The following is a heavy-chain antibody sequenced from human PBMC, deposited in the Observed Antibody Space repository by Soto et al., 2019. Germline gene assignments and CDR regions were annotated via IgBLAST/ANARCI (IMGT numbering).Heavy chain of an antibody. V-gene: IGHV3-30*18. CDR1: GFTFSNYG. CDR3: TKRSFPAHQGLEH. D-gene: IGHD2-2*01. CDR2: ISSDGNDK. Sequence: QVQLVESGGGVVQPGRSLRLSCAASGFTFSNYGMHCVRQAPGKGLEWVTTISSDGNDKYYAGSVKGRFTISRDNSENTLDLQTNGRRVEDRAVYYFTKRSFPAHQGLEHWGQGTLVTVSS. J-gene: IGHJ4*02.